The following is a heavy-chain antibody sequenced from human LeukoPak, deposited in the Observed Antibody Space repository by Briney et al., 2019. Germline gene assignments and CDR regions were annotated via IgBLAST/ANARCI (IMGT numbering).Heavy chain of an antibody. V-gene: IGHV4-59*01. CDR2: LYYSGST. D-gene: IGHD6-19*01. J-gene: IGHJ4*02. CDR3: ARYSSGWYLGSTFDY. Sequence: SETLSLTCTVSGGSISRYYWSWIRQPPGKGLEWIVYLYYSGSTNYNPSLKSRVTISVDTSKNQFSLKLSSVTAADTAVYYCARYSSGWYLGSTFDYWGQGTLVTVSA. CDR1: GGSISRYY.